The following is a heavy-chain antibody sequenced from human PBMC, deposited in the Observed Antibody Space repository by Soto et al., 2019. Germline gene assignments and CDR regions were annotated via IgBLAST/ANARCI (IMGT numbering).Heavy chain of an antibody. CDR1: GCSISYDHYH. CDR3: AREDDGGDRDYYGLDV. D-gene: IGHD2-21*02. Sequence: QVQLQESGPGLVRPSQTLSLTCTVSGCSISYDHYHWTWIRQPPGKGLEWIGYIHYSGSVFYNPSLQSRLSMSVYTSKNLFSLKLSSVTAADTAVYFCAREDDGGDRDYYGLDVWGQGTTVTVSS. J-gene: IGHJ6*02. CDR2: IHYSGSV. V-gene: IGHV4-30-4*01.